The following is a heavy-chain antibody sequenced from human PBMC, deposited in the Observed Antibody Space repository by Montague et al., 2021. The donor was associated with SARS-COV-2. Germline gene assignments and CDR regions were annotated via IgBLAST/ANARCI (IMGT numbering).Heavy chain of an antibody. V-gene: IGHV4-4*07. CDR3: ARVKWELSVGNAIDI. J-gene: IGHJ3*02. Sequence: SETLSLTCTVSGDSISSYLWYWVRQPAGKGLEWIGRIWTSGSTNYNPSLKSRVSMSVDTSKNQFSLKLSPVTAADTAMYYCARVKWELSVGNAIDIWGQGTMVTVSS. CDR1: GDSISSYL. CDR2: IWTSGST. D-gene: IGHD1-26*01.